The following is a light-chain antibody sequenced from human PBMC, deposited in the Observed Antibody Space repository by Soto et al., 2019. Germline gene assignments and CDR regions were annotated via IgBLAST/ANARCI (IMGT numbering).Light chain of an antibody. CDR2: QTS. Sequence: EIVLTQSPATLSSFPGDRVTLSCRASQYINTRLAWYQHRPGQAPRLIIYQTSIRAAGIPARFSASGSGTDCTLTISDVQPEDVALYYCHQRQSWPRTFGQGTKVDIK. CDR1: QYINTR. V-gene: IGKV3-11*01. CDR3: HQRQSWPRT. J-gene: IGKJ1*01.